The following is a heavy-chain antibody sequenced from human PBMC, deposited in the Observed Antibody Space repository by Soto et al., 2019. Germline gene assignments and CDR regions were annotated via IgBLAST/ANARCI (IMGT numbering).Heavy chain of an antibody. CDR2: TTSSSIYT. Sequence: EVQLVESGGGLVKPGGSLRLSCVASGFTFSDYTMNWVRQAPGKGLEWVSSTTSSSIYTYYADSVKGRFTISRDNAKSSLYLQMNGLRAEDTAVYYCARVRREGIAIAQMDVWGQGTTVTVSS. J-gene: IGHJ6*02. CDR1: GFTFSDYT. D-gene: IGHD2-21*01. V-gene: IGHV3-21*01. CDR3: ARVRREGIAIAQMDV.